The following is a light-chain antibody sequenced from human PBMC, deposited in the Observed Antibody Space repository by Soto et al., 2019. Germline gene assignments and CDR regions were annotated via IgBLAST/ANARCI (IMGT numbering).Light chain of an antibody. CDR3: QQYTNTHNPWT. CDR1: QTISTW. Sequence: DIQVTQSPPTLSASVGDRVTITCRASQTISTWMAWYQQKPGKAPKLLVYDASTLQSGVASRFSGSGSGTEFTLIISGRQPDDSATYYCQQYTNTHNPWTFRQGTQVDSK. V-gene: IGKV1-5*01. CDR2: DAS. J-gene: IGKJ1*01.